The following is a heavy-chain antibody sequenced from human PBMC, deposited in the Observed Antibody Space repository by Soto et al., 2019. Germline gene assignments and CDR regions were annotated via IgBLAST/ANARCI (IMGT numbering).Heavy chain of an antibody. D-gene: IGHD3-3*01. CDR3: ARVVWYYDFWSGYFYFDY. J-gene: IGHJ4*02. CDR1: GYTFTSYG. Sequence: ASVKVSCKASGYTFTSYGISWVRQAPGQGLEWMGWFSAYNGNTNYAQKLQGRVTMTTDTSTSTACMELRSLRSDDTAVYYCARVVWYYDFWSGYFYFDYWGQGTLVTVSS. CDR2: FSAYNGNT. V-gene: IGHV1-18*01.